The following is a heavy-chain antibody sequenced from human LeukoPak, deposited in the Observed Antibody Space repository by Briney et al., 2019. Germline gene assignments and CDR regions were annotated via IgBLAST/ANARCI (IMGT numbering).Heavy chain of an antibody. D-gene: IGHD3-3*01. CDR2: ISAYNGNT. CDR1: GYTFTSYG. CDR3: ARALYDFWSGYLDLDI. J-gene: IGHJ3*02. Sequence: GASVKVSCKASGYTFTSYGISWVRQAPGQGLERMGWISAYNGNTNYVQKLQGRVTMTTDTSTSTAYMELRSLRSDDTAVYYCARALYDFWSGYLDLDIWGQGTMVTVSS. V-gene: IGHV1-18*01.